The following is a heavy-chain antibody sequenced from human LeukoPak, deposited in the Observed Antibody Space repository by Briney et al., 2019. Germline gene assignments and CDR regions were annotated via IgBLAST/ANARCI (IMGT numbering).Heavy chain of an antibody. CDR1: GLTFSSYA. V-gene: IGHV3-23*01. J-gene: IGHJ4*02. D-gene: IGHD3-10*01. Sequence: GGSLRLSCAASGLTFSSYAMSWVRQAPGKGLEWVSAISGSSGHTYYADSVKGRFTISRDNSKNTLYLQMNSLRAEDTAVYYCIHYDSGKSYTNDYWGQGTLVTVSS. CDR2: ISGSSGHT. CDR3: IHYDSGKSYTNDY.